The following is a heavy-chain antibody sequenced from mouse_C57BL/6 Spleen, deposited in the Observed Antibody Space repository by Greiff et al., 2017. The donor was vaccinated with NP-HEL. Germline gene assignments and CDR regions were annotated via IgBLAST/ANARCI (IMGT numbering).Heavy chain of an antibody. CDR2: IRNKANGYTT. CDR1: GFTFTDYY. D-gene: IGHD1-2*01. CDR3: AKLLRPYYAMDY. J-gene: IGHJ4*01. V-gene: IGHV7-3*01. Sequence: EVQVVESGGGLVQPGGSLSLSCAASGFTFTDYYMSWVRQPPGKALEWLGFIRNKANGYTTEYSASVKGRFTISRDNSQSILYLQMNALRAEDSATYYCAKLLRPYYAMDYWGQGTSVTVSS.